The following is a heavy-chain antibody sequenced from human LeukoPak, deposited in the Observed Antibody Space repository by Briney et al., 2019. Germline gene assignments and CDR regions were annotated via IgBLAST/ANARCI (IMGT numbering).Heavy chain of an antibody. CDR1: GFTFSSYW. D-gene: IGHD2-2*01. V-gene: IGHV3-7*01. CDR3: ARGHYQLS. J-gene: IGHJ5*02. CDR2: IKEEGSEK. Sequence: GGSLRLSCAVSGFTFSSYWMSWVRQAPGKGLEWVASIKEEGSEKHYVDSVKGRFTISRDNAKNSLYLQMNSMRAEDTAVYYCARGHYQLSWGQGILVTVSS.